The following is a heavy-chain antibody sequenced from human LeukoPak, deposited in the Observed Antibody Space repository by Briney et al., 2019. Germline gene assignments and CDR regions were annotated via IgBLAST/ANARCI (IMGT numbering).Heavy chain of an antibody. J-gene: IGHJ4*02. CDR1: GFTFSTYW. CDR2: INSDGSST. Sequence: GGSLRLSCAASGFTFSTYWMHWVRQAPGKGLVWVSRINSDGSSTSYADSVKGRFTISRDNSKNTLYLQMNSLRAEDTAVYYCAKARLVGATPLDYWGQGTLVTVSS. CDR3: AKARLVGATPLDY. V-gene: IGHV3-74*01. D-gene: IGHD1-26*01.